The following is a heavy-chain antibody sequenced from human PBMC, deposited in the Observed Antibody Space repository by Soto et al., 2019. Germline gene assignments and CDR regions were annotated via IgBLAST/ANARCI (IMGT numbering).Heavy chain of an antibody. CDR2: ISGSGGST. Sequence: GGSLRLSCAASGFTFSSYAMSWVRQAPGKGLEWVSAISGSGGSTYYADSVKGRFTISRDNSKNTLYLQMNSRRAEDTAVYYCAKSPGYCSGGSCYSWYFDLWGRGTLVTVSS. CDR3: AKSPGYCSGGSCYSWYFDL. J-gene: IGHJ2*01. V-gene: IGHV3-23*01. CDR1: GFTFSSYA. D-gene: IGHD2-15*01.